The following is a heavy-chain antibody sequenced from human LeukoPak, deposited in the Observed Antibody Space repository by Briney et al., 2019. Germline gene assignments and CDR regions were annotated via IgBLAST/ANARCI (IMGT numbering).Heavy chain of an antibody. CDR1: GGTFSSYA. V-gene: IGHV1-69*01. D-gene: IGHD2-2*01. CDR3: ARDKPDIVVVPAAEVWFDP. Sequence: SSVKASCKASGGTFSSYAISWVRQAPGQGLEWMGGIIPIFGTANYAQKFQGRVTITADESTSTAYMELSSLRSEDTAVYYCARDKPDIVVVPAAEVWFDPWGQGTLVTVSS. J-gene: IGHJ5*02. CDR2: IIPIFGTA.